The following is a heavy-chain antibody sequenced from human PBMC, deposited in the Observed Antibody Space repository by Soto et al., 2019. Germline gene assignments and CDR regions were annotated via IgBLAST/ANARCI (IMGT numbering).Heavy chain of an antibody. V-gene: IGHV4-30-4*01. CDR3: ARGPSADKVDY. CDR1: GGSINRGGYF. D-gene: IGHD3-3*01. Sequence: QVQLQESGPGLVKPSQTLSLTCTVSGGSINRGGYFWSWIRQTPGKGLEWIGHIYNSGTTYTNPSLNGRATISGDTSPNQFSLNLKSVTAAETAVYYCARGPSADKVDYWGQGTLVTVSS. CDR2: IYNSGTT. J-gene: IGHJ4*02.